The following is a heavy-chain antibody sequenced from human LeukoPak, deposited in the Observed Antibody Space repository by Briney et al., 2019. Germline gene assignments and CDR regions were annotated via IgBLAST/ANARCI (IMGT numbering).Heavy chain of an antibody. CDR1: GYTLTELS. CDR2: FDPEDGET. Sequence: ASVNVSCKVSGYTLTELSMHWVRQAPGKGLEWMGGFDPEDGETIYAQKFQGRVTMTEDTSTDTAYMELSSLRSEDTAVYYCARDRSAAAGTPPYYFDYWGQGTLVTVSS. J-gene: IGHJ4*02. V-gene: IGHV1-24*01. D-gene: IGHD6-13*01. CDR3: ARDRSAAAGTPPYYFDY.